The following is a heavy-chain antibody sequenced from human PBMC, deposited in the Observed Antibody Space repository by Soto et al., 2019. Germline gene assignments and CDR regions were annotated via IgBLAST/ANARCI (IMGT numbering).Heavy chain of an antibody. CDR2: IYSGGST. D-gene: IGHD2-15*01. V-gene: IGHV3-66*01. CDR3: ATDGNPPVGYCSGGSCSQTGYFDY. J-gene: IGHJ4*02. Sequence: GGSLRLSCAASGFTVSSNYMSWVRQAPGKGLEWVSVIYSGGSTYYADSVKGRFTISRDNSKNTLYLQMNSLRAEDTAVYYCATDGNPPVGYCSGGSCSQTGYFDYWGQGTLVTVSS. CDR1: GFTVSSNY.